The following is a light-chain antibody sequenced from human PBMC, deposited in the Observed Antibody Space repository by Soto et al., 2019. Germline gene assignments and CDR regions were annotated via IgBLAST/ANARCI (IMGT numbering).Light chain of an antibody. CDR1: QGVESSY. CDR3: HQYDTSSWT. Sequence: EIVLTQSPGTLSLSPGERATVFCRASQGVESSYLAWFQQKPGQAPRLLIYGASRRATGVPDRFSGSGSGTDFTLTITRLEPDDFAVYYCHQYDTSSWTFGQGTKVEI. CDR2: GAS. V-gene: IGKV3-20*01. J-gene: IGKJ1*01.